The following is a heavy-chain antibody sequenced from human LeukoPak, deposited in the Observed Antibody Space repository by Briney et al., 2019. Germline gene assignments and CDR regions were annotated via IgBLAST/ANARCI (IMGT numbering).Heavy chain of an antibody. J-gene: IGHJ6*03. V-gene: IGHV3-30*02. Sequence: GGSLRLSCAASGFTFSTYGMHWVRQAPGKGLEWVTFIRYDGSKKYYADSVKGRFTISRDNAKNSLYLQMNSLRAEDTAVYYCAKRGGLTMVRGVIMGSYYYMDVWGKGTTVTISS. CDR1: GFTFSTYG. CDR3: AKRGGLTMVRGVIMGSYYYMDV. D-gene: IGHD3-10*01. CDR2: IRYDGSKK.